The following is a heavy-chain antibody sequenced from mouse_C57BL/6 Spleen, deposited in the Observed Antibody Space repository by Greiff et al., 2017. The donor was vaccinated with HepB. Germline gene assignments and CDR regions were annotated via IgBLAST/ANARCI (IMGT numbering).Heavy chain of an antibody. CDR2: IDPSDSYT. D-gene: IGHD1-1*01. CDR1: GYTFTSYW. V-gene: IGHV1-59*01. J-gene: IGHJ2*01. Sequence: QVQLQQSGAELVRPGTSVKLSCKASGYTFTSYWMHWVKQRPGQGLEWIGVIDPSDSYTNYNQKFKGKATLTVDTSSSTAYMQLSSLTSEDSAVYYCARGDYYGSSPFDYWGQGTTLTVSS. CDR3: ARGDYYGSSPFDY.